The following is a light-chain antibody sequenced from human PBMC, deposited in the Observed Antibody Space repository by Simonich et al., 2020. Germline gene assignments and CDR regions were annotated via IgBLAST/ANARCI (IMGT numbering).Light chain of an antibody. CDR1: QSVVYSSNNKNY. CDR3: QQYYSTPPYT. J-gene: IGKJ2*01. V-gene: IGKV4-1*01. CDR2: WAS. Sequence: DIVMTQSPDSLAVSLGERATINCKSSQSVVYSSNNKNYLAWYPQKPGQPPKVLIYWASTREAGVPDLFSGSGSGTDFTLTISSLQAEDVAVYYCQQYYSTPPYTFGQGTKLEIK.